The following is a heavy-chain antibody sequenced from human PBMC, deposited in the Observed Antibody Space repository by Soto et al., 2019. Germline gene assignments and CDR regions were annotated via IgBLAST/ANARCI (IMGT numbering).Heavy chain of an antibody. Sequence: GGSLRLSCAASGFSFSNFAMSWVRQAPGTGLEWVSSISGSGDKTYYLDSVKGRFTISRDNSKNTLYLHMNSLGAEGSAVYYCAKCKGFYWHYVFDYWGQGVPVTVSS. D-gene: IGHD1-7*01. CDR3: AKCKGFYWHYVFDY. V-gene: IGHV3-23*01. CDR1: GFSFSNFA. CDR2: ISGSGDKT. J-gene: IGHJ4*02.